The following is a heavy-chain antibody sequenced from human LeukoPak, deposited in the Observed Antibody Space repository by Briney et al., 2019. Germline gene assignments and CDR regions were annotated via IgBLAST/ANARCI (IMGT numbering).Heavy chain of an antibody. Sequence: PGRSLRLSCAVSGFTFSSYAMHWVCKAPGKGLDRVAVISYDGSNKYYADSVKGRLTISRDNSKTTLYLQMHSLRAEDTAVYYCARGTTGTTKIAYWGQGTLVTVSS. CDR3: ARGTTGTTKIAY. J-gene: IGHJ4*02. CDR1: GFTFSSYA. D-gene: IGHD1-1*01. V-gene: IGHV3-30-3*01. CDR2: ISYDGSNK.